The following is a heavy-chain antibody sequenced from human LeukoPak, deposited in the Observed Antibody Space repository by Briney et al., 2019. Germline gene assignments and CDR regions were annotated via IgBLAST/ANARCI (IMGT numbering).Heavy chain of an antibody. J-gene: IGHJ6*03. Sequence: GGSLRLSCAASGFTFDDYGMSWVRQAPGKGLEWVSGINWNGGSTGYADSVKGRFTISRENAKNSLYLHMNSLRAEDTALYYCAPHGEIGSGWYGDYYYYYMDVWGKGTTVTVSS. D-gene: IGHD6-19*01. CDR3: APHGEIGSGWYGDYYYYYMDV. CDR2: INWNGGST. CDR1: GFTFDDYG. V-gene: IGHV3-20*04.